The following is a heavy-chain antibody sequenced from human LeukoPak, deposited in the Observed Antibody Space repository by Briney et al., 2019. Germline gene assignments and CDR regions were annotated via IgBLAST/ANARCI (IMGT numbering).Heavy chain of an antibody. CDR2: ISGSGGST. CDR1: GFTFSSYA. J-gene: IGHJ3*02. D-gene: IGHD4-17*01. CDR3: AKDSGYGDYPRYSRAFDI. V-gene: IGHV3-23*01. Sequence: PGGSLRLSCAASGFTFSSYAMSWVRQAPGKGLEWVSAISGSGGSTYYADSVKGRFTISRDNSKNTLYLQMNSLRAEDTAVYYCAKDSGYGDYPRYSRAFDIWGQGTMVTVSS.